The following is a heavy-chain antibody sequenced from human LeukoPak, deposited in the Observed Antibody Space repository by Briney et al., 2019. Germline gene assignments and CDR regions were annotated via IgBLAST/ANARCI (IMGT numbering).Heavy chain of an antibody. V-gene: IGHV4-59*02. Sequence: SETLSLTCTVSSGSVNSYYWSWIRQPPGKGPEWIGYIYYSGSTNYNPSLKSRVTISVDTSKNQFSLKLSSVTAADTAVYYYAGFAYCGGHCWYYFDYWGQGSLVTVSS. CDR3: AGFAYCGGHCWYYFDY. CDR1: SGSVNSYY. D-gene: IGHD2-21*02. J-gene: IGHJ4*02. CDR2: IYYSGST.